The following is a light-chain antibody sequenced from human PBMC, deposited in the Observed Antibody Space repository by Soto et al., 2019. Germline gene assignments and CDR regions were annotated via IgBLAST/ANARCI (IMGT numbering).Light chain of an antibody. V-gene: IGLV2-14*01. Sequence: QSALTQPASVSGSPGQSSTISCTGTSSDVGGYNYVSWYQQHPGKAPKLMIYDVSNRPSGVSNRFSGSKSGNTASLTISGLQAEDEADYYCSSYTSSSSKVFGTGT. J-gene: IGLJ1*01. CDR2: DVS. CDR3: SSYTSSSSKV. CDR1: SSDVGGYNY.